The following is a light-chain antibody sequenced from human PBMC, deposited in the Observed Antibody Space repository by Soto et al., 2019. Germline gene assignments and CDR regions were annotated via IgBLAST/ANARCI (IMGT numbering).Light chain of an antibody. Sequence: QSVLTQPASMSGSPGQSITISCTGTTNDIGDYNYVSWYQQHPGEAPKLIIYEVSKRPSGVSNRFSGSKSGNTASLTISGLQAEDESDYYCSSYTSSGTLYVFGTGTKVTVL. CDR2: EVS. CDR3: SSYTSSGTLYV. CDR1: TNDIGDYNY. V-gene: IGLV2-14*01. J-gene: IGLJ1*01.